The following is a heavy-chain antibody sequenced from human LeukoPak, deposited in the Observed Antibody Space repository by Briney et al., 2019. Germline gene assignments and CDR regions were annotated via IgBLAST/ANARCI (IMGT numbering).Heavy chain of an antibody. D-gene: IGHD3-9*01. CDR1: GGSISSSSYY. J-gene: IGHJ4*02. V-gene: IGHV4-39*07. Sequence: PSETLSLTCTVSGGSISSSSYYWGWIRQPPGKGLEWIGSIYYSGSTYYNPSLKSRVTISVDTSKNQFSLKLSSVTAADTAVYYCARVGEGREAILTGYYYFDYWGQGTLVTVSS. CDR2: IYYSGST. CDR3: ARVGEGREAILTGYYYFDY.